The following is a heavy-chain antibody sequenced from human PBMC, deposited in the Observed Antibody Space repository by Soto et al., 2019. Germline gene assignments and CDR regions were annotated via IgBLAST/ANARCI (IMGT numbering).Heavy chain of an antibody. Sequence: ASVKVSCKASGYTFTSYDINWVRQATGQGLEWMGWMNPNSGNTGYAQKFQGRVTMTRNTSISTAYMELSRLRSDDTAVYYCARGKGRIAAAGTYYYYMDVWGKGTTVTVSS. CDR2: MNPNSGNT. CDR1: GYTFTSYD. V-gene: IGHV1-8*01. J-gene: IGHJ6*03. CDR3: ARGKGRIAAAGTYYYYMDV. D-gene: IGHD6-13*01.